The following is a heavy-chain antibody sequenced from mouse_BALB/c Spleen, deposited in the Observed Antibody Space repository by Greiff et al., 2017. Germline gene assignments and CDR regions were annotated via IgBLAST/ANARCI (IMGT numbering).Heavy chain of an antibody. CDR1: GYTFTNYW. V-gene: IGHV1-63*02. Sequence: QVHVKQSGAELVRPGTSVKISCKASGYTFTNYWLGWVKQRPGHGLEWIGDIYPGGGYTNYNEKFKGKATLTADTSSSTAYMQLSSLTSEDSAVYFCARQVVANFDYWGQGTTLTVSS. CDR3: ARQVVANFDY. CDR2: IYPGGGYT. D-gene: IGHD1-1*01. J-gene: IGHJ2*01.